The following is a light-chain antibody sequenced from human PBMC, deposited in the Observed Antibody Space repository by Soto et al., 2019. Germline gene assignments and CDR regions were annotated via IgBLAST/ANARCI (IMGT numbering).Light chain of an antibody. V-gene: IGKV3-20*01. CDR3: QQYGSSPLIS. Sequence: EIVLTQSPAPLSLSPGERATLSCRASQSVSRYLAWYQQKPGQAPRLLIFGASKRATGIPDRFSGSGSGRDFTLTISGLEPEDFAVYYCQQYGSSPLISFGQGTRLEIK. J-gene: IGKJ5*01. CDR1: QSVSRY. CDR2: GAS.